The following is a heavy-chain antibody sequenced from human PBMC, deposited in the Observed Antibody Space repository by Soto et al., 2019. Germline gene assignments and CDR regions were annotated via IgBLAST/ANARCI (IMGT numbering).Heavy chain of an antibody. Sequence: GGSLRLSCAASGFTFSSYAMSRVRQAPGKGLEWVSAISGSGGSTYYADSVKGRFTISRDNSKNTLYLQMNSLRAEDTAVYYCAKDPGYYYDSSGYYLDYWGQGTLVTVSS. CDR2: ISGSGGST. V-gene: IGHV3-23*01. J-gene: IGHJ4*02. CDR1: GFTFSSYA. CDR3: AKDPGYYYDSSGYYLDY. D-gene: IGHD3-22*01.